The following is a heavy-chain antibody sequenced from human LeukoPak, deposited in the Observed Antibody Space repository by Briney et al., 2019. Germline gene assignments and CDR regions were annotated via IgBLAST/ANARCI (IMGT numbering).Heavy chain of an antibody. CDR1: GVYISSGGYY. Sequence: SQTLSLTCIVSGVYISSGGYYWSWIRQHPGKGLEWIGEIYHSGSTNYNPSLKSRVTISVDKSKNQFSLKLSSVTAADTAVYYCARRGLMSNSSSWYFGYWGQGTLVTVSS. CDR2: IYHSGST. V-gene: IGHV4-31*03. CDR3: ARRGLMSNSSSWYFGY. D-gene: IGHD6-13*01. J-gene: IGHJ4*02.